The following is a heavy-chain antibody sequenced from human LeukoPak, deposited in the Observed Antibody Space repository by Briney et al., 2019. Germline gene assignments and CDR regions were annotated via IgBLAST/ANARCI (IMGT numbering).Heavy chain of an antibody. Sequence: SETLSLTCTVSGGSISGSYWSWIRQPPGKGLEWIAYMYNSGSTNYNPSLKSRVTISIDASKNQFSLKLSSLTAADTAIYYCARGIESYGDYGYWGQGILVTVPS. V-gene: IGHV4-59*01. J-gene: IGHJ4*02. D-gene: IGHD4-17*01. CDR1: GGSISGSY. CDR3: ARGIESYGDYGY. CDR2: MYNSGST.